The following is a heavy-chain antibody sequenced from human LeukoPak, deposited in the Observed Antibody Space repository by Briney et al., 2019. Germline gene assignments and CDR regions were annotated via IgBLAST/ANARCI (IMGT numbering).Heavy chain of an antibody. CDR2: INHSGST. D-gene: IGHD6-6*01. CDR1: GGSFSGYY. V-gene: IGHV4-34*01. CDR3: PRALPSSSDPFDY. Sequence: SETLSLTCAVYGGSFSGYYWSWIRHPPGKGLEWIGEINHSGSTNYNPSLKSRVTISVDTSKNQFSLKLSSVTAADTAVYYCPRALPSSSDPFDYWGQGTLVTVSS. J-gene: IGHJ4*02.